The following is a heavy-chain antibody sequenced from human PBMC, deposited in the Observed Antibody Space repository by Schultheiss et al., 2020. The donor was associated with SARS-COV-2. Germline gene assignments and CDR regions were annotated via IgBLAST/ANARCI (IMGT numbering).Heavy chain of an antibody. Sequence: GESLKISCAASGFTFSSYWMSWVRQAPGKGLEWVAVIWYDGSNKYYADSVKGRFTISRDNAKNSLYLQMNSLRDEDTAVYYCARFPPLGYCGGGSCYSDWGQGTLVTVSS. V-gene: IGHV3-33*08. J-gene: IGHJ4*02. CDR3: ARFPPLGYCGGGSCYSD. D-gene: IGHD2-15*01. CDR2: IWYDGSNK. CDR1: GFTFSSYW.